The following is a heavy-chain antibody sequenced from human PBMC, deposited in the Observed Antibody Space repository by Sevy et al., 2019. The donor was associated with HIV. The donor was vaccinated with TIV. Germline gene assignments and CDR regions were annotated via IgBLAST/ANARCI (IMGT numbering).Heavy chain of an antibody. CDR2: FDPEYGET. Sequence: ASVKVSCKVSGNTLTELSLHWVRQTPGKGLEWMGGFDPEYGETIYAQKFQGRVTMTEDTSTNTAYMELRGLKSGDTAVYYCATDRAGRRLQLWWCFDNWGQGTLVTVS. J-gene: IGHJ4*01. CDR3: ATDRAGRRLQLWWCFDN. CDR1: GNTLTELS. V-gene: IGHV1-24*01. D-gene: IGHD2-21*01.